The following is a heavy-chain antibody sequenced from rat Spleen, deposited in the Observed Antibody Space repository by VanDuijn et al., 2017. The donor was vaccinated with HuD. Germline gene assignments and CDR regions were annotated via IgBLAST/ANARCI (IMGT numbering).Heavy chain of an antibody. J-gene: IGHJ2*01. D-gene: IGHD1-11*01. Sequence: VQLKESGPGLVQPSQTLSLTCTVSGFSLTDYSVHWVRQPPGKGLEWIAAISSGGSTYYNSALKSRLSISRDTSESQVFLKMNSLQTEDTAMYFCARPTGYWGQGVMVTVSS. CDR1: GFSLTDYS. CDR3: ARPTGY. V-gene: IGHV2S12*01. CDR2: ISSGGST.